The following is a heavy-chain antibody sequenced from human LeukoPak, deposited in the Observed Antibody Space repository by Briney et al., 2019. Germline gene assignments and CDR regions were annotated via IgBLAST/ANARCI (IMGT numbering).Heavy chain of an antibody. CDR1: GYTFTSYV. CDR3: ARLVVIAAAGQYYFDY. D-gene: IGHD6-13*01. J-gene: IGHJ4*02. CDR2: ISAYNGNT. V-gene: IGHV1-18*01. Sequence: ASVKVSCKASGYTFTSYVISWVRQAPGQGLEWMGWISAYNGNTNYAQKLQGRVTMTTDTSTSTAYMELRSLRSDDTAVYYCARLVVIAAAGQYYFDYWGQGTLVTVSS.